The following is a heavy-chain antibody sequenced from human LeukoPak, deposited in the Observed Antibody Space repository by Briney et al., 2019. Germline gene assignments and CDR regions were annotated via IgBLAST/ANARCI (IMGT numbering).Heavy chain of an antibody. CDR3: ARDLPYGSGSFSYYMDV. D-gene: IGHD3-10*01. Sequence: GGSLRLSCAASGFTFSSYSINWVRLAPGKGLEWVSSISSSSSYIYYADSVKGRFTISRDNAKNSLYLQMNSLRAEDTAVYYCARDLPYGSGSFSYYMDVWGKGTTVTVSS. J-gene: IGHJ6*03. CDR2: ISSSSSYI. CDR1: GFTFSSYS. V-gene: IGHV3-21*01.